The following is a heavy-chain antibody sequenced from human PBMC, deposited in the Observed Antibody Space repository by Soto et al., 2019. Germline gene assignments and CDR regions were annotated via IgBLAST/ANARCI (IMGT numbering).Heavy chain of an antibody. CDR2: IHSSGTT. D-gene: IGHD2-2*02. Sequence: PGKGLEWIGYIHSSGTTNYNPSLQSRVTISVDTSKNHFSLKLSSVTAADTAVYYCARLACSTTRCFTYFDYWGQGALVTVSS. J-gene: IGHJ4*02. CDR3: ARLACSTTRCFTYFDY. V-gene: IGHV4-59*08.